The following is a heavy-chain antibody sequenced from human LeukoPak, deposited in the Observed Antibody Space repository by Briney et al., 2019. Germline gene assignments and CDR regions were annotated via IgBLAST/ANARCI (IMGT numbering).Heavy chain of an antibody. D-gene: IGHD6-6*01. CDR1: GFTFSSYG. CDR2: IRYDGSNK. Sequence: PGGSLRLSCAASGFTFSSYGMHWVRQAPGKGLEWVAFIRYDGSNKYYADSVKGRFTISRDNSKNTLYLQMNSLRAEDTAVFYCAKDFKRSSDHWGQGTLVTVSS. CDR3: AKDFKRSSDH. V-gene: IGHV3-30*02. J-gene: IGHJ4*02.